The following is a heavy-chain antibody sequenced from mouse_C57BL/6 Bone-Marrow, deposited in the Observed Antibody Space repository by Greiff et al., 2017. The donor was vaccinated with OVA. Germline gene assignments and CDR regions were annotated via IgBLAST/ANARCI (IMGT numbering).Heavy chain of an antibody. D-gene: IGHD1-1*01. J-gene: IGHJ1*03. V-gene: IGHV1-52*01. CDR1: GYTFTSYW. CDR3: SREGYYGSSYPYWYFDV. Sequence: QVQLQQSGAELVRPGSSVKLSCKASGYTFTSYWMHWVKQRPIQGLEWIGNIDPSDSETHYNQKFKDKATLTVDKSSSTAYMQLSSRTSEDSAVYYCSREGYYGSSYPYWYFDVWGTGTTVTVSS. CDR2: IDPSDSET.